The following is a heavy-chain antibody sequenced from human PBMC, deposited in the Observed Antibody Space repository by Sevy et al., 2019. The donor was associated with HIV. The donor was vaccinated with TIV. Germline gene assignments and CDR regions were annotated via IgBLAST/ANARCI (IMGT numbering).Heavy chain of an antibody. Sequence: GGSLRLSCAVSGFTLTNEFFSWVRQAPGKGLEWVAVVYSGGATYYADSVKGRFTISREESKSTLYLQMKSLRAEDTAVYYCASVGYCRGGTCFSGFYYAMDVWGQGTTVTVSS. CDR3: ASVGYCRGGTCFSGFYYAMDV. J-gene: IGHJ6*02. D-gene: IGHD2-15*01. CDR1: GFTLTNEF. V-gene: IGHV3-53*01. CDR2: VYSGGAT.